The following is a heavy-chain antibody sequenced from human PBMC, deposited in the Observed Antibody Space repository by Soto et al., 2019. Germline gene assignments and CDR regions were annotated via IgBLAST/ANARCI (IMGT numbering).Heavy chain of an antibody. CDR2: ISYDGSNK. J-gene: IGHJ4*02. CDR3: AKGIVKYTYGACDY. V-gene: IGHV3-30*18. Sequence: QVQLVESGGAVVQPGKSLRLSCAASGFTFNTYGMYWVRQAPGKGLEWVAAISYDGSNKYHADSVKGRFTISRDNSKNTLYLQMNSLRVEDTAVYYCAKGIVKYTYGACDYWGQGALVTVSS. CDR1: GFTFNTYG. D-gene: IGHD5-18*01.